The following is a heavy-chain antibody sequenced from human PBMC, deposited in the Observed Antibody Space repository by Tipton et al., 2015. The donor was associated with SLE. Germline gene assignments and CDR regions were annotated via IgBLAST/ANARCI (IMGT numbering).Heavy chain of an antibody. V-gene: IGHV1-8*02. CDR3: ARDLGMVWGIIYYSYGMDV. J-gene: IGHJ6*02. Sequence: QSGAEVKKPGASVKVSCKASGYTFTTYDINWVRQATGHGLEWMGWMNPNSGSTGYAQNFQGRVTITRNASTRTAYMELSSLRSEDSAVYYCARDLGMVWGIIYYSYGMDVWGQGTTVTVSS. CDR2: MNPNSGST. D-gene: IGHD3-10*01. CDR1: GYTFTTYD.